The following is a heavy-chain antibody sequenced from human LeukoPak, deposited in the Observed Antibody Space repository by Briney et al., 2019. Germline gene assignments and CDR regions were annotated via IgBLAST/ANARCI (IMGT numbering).Heavy chain of an antibody. J-gene: IGHJ6*03. V-gene: IGHV4-59*01. CDR2: IYYSGSP. Sequence: SETLSLTCTVSGGSISSYYWSWVRQPPGKGLEWIGYIYYSGSPTYNPSLKGRVTISVHTSKNQFSLKLNSVTAADTAVYYCARALYSSSGVYYYYMDVWGKGTTVTVSS. CDR1: GGSISSYY. D-gene: IGHD6-13*01. CDR3: ARALYSSSGVYYYYMDV.